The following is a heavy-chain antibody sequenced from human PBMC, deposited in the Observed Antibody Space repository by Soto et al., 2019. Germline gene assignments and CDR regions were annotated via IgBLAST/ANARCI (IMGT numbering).Heavy chain of an antibody. J-gene: IGHJ6*02. Sequence: ASVKVSCKASGYSFTGYSMHWVRQAPGQGLEWMGWNSPYNGNTNYAQKLQGRVTMTTDTSTSTAYMELRSLRSDDTAVYYCARSITIFGVVVIEYYGMDVWGQGTTVTVSS. CDR1: GYSFTGYS. CDR2: NSPYNGNT. V-gene: IGHV1-18*04. CDR3: ARSITIFGVVVIEYYGMDV. D-gene: IGHD3-3*01.